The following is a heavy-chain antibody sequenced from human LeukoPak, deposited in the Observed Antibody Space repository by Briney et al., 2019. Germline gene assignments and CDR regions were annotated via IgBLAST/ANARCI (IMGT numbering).Heavy chain of an antibody. CDR3: AKGLTLNFISYYFDY. V-gene: IGHV3-30*02. Sequence: GGSLRLSCAASGFTFSSYGMHWVRQAPGKGLEWVAFIRYDGSNKYYADSVKGRFTISRDNSRNTLYLQMNSLRAEDTAVYYCAKGLTLNFISYYFDYWGQGTLVTVSS. D-gene: IGHD3-10*01. J-gene: IGHJ4*02. CDR1: GFTFSSYG. CDR2: IRYDGSNK.